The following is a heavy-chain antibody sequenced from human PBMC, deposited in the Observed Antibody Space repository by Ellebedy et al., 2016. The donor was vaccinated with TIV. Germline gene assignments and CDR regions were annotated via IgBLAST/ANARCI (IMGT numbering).Heavy chain of an antibody. CDR1: GFTFSSYT. Sequence: GESLKISCAASGFTFSSYTMNWVRQAPGKGLEWVSSISGSSTYIYYADSVKGRFAISRDNAKNSLYLQMNSLRAEDTAMYYCARKVPAPTTVPPNWYFDLWGRGTLVTVSS. J-gene: IGHJ2*01. CDR3: ARKVPAPTTVPPNWYFDL. D-gene: IGHD4-17*01. CDR2: ISGSSTYI. V-gene: IGHV3-21*01.